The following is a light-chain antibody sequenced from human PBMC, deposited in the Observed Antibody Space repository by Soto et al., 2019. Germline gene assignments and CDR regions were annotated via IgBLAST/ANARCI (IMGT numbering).Light chain of an antibody. Sequence: EIVLTQSPGTLSLSRGERATLSCRASQSVSSSYLAWYQQKPGQAPRLLIYGASSRAIGIPDRFSGSGSGTDFTLTISRLEPEDFAVYYCQQYGSSPLTFGGGTKVEIK. J-gene: IGKJ4*01. CDR1: QSVSSSY. CDR2: GAS. CDR3: QQYGSSPLT. V-gene: IGKV3-20*01.